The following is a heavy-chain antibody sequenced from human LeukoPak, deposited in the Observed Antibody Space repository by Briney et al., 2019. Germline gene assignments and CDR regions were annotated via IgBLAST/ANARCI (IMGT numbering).Heavy chain of an antibody. CDR2: IYSGGST. CDR3: ARAGGYSYGFDY. V-gene: IGHV3-53*01. D-gene: IGHD5-18*01. J-gene: IGHJ4*02. CDR1: GFTVSSNY. Sequence: GGSLRLSCTASGFTVSSNYMSWVRQAPGKGLEWVSVIYSGGSTYYADSVKGRFTISRDNSKNTLYLQMNSLRAEDTAVYYCARAGGYSYGFDYWGQGTLVTVSS.